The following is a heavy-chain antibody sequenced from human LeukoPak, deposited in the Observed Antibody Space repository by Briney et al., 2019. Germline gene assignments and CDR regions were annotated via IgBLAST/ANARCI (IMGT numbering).Heavy chain of an antibody. J-gene: IGHJ6*03. Sequence: PSETLSLTCTVSGGSISSYYWSWIRQPPGKGLEWIGYIYYSGSTNYNPSLKSRVTISVDTSKNQFSLKLSSVTAADTAVYYCARTESGYYLYYYYYYMDVWGKGTTVTVSS. CDR2: IYYSGST. CDR1: GGSISSYY. V-gene: IGHV4-59*01. D-gene: IGHD3-3*01. CDR3: ARTESGYYLYYYYYYMDV.